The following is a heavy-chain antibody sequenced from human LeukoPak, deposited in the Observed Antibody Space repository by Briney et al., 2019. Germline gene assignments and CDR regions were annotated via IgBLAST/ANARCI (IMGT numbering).Heavy chain of an antibody. J-gene: IGHJ3*02. D-gene: IGHD6-6*01. V-gene: IGHV3-21*01. Sequence: PGGSLRLSCAASGFTFSSHSMTWVRQAPGKGLEWVSSISSGSTYMYYADSVKGRFTISRDNAQNSMYLQMNSLRAEDTAVYYCGRVGGRSKAAKGDAFDIWGQGTMVTVSS. CDR1: GFTFSSHS. CDR2: ISSGSTYM. CDR3: GRVGGRSKAAKGDAFDI.